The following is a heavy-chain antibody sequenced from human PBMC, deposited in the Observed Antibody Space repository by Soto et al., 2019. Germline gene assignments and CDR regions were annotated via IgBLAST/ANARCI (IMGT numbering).Heavy chain of an antibody. Sequence: ASVKVSCKASGYTFTSYGISWVRQAPGQGLEWMGWISAYNGNTNYAQKLQGRVTMTTDTSTSTAYMELRSLRSDDTAVYYCARIEYYYDSSGYSPDAFDIWGQGTMVTVSS. J-gene: IGHJ3*02. CDR1: GYTFTSYG. CDR2: ISAYNGNT. CDR3: ARIEYYYDSSGYSPDAFDI. V-gene: IGHV1-18*01. D-gene: IGHD3-22*01.